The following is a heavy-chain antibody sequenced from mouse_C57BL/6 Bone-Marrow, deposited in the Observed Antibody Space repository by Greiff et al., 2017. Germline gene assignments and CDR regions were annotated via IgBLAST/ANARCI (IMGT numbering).Heavy chain of an antibody. V-gene: IGHV14-2*01. CDR1: GFNIKDYY. D-gene: IGHD1-1*01. CDR2: IDPEDGET. J-gene: IGHJ2*01. CDR3: ARNDCSPY. Sequence: VQLKESGAELVKPGASVKLSCTASGFNIKDYYMHWVKQRPEQGLEWIGRIDPEDGETKYAPKFPGKATITAGTSSNTAYLQLSSLTSEDTAVCYCARNDCSPYWGQGTTVTVSA.